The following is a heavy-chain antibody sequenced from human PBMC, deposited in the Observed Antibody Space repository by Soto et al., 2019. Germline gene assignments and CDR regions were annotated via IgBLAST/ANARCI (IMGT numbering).Heavy chain of an antibody. CDR1: GGTFSGYA. J-gene: IGHJ1*01. D-gene: IGHD1-20*01. CDR2: IIPVLGIT. V-gene: IGHV1-69*01. Sequence: QAQLMQSGAEVKKPGSSVKVSCKASGGTFSGYAISWVRQAPGQGLEWMGGIIPVLGITNYAQKFQGRSTIDADESTGTDYMDLRSLRSEDTAVYYCARDPRSITGTTSSEDFQHWGPGTLVSVSS. CDR3: ARDPRSITGTTSSEDFQH.